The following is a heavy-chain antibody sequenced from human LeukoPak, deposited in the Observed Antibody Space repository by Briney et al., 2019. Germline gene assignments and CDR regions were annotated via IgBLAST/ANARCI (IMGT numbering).Heavy chain of an antibody. CDR2: MDDSGST. Sequence: PSETLSLTCTVSGGSISGSHWSWIRQPPGKGLEWIGYMDDSGSTNYNPSLTSRVTISEDTSKNQLSLKLGSVTAADTAVYYCARHSSGSGGAFQYWGQGTPVTVSS. J-gene: IGHJ4*02. CDR1: GGSISGSH. V-gene: IGHV4-59*08. CDR3: ARHSSGSGGAFQY. D-gene: IGHD6-19*01.